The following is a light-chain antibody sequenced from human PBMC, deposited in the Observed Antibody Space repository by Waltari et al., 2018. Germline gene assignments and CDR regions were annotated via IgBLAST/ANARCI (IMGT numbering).Light chain of an antibody. V-gene: IGLV2-14*01. CDR1: SSDIGNYKY. Sequence: QSALTQPASVSGSPGQSISVSCSGTSSDIGNYKYVSWYQQHPGKAPKLMIYDVNKRPSGVSDRFSGSKSANTASLTISGLRTEDEALYFCSSSLITTVVVFGGGTKLTVL. CDR3: SSSLITTVVV. J-gene: IGLJ2*01. CDR2: DVN.